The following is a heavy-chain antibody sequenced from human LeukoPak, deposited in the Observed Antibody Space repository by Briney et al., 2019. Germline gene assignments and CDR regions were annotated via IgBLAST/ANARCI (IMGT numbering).Heavy chain of an antibody. J-gene: IGHJ6*02. CDR3: AKDRVSTAYYYYGMDV. Sequence: GGSLRLSCAASGFTFSSYGMHWVRQAPGKGLEWVAVIWYDGSNKCYADSVKGRFTISRDNSKNTLYLQMNSLRAEDTAVYYCAKDRVSTAYYYYGMDVWGQGTTVTVSS. D-gene: IGHD2-8*02. CDR2: IWYDGSNK. CDR1: GFTFSSYG. V-gene: IGHV3-30*02.